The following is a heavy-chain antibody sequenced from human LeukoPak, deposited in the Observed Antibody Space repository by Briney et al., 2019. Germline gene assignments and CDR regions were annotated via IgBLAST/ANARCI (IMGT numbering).Heavy chain of an antibody. CDR2: INPNHGDT. J-gene: IGHJ4*02. D-gene: IGHD3-9*01. CDR3: ARSPHILTGENFDY. V-gene: IGHV1-2*02. CDR1: GYTFTGYY. Sequence: ASVKVSCKASGYTFTGYYMYWVRQAPGQGLEWMGWINPNHGDTNYAQKFQDRVSMTRDTSISTAYMHLSRLRSADTAVYYCARSPHILTGENFDYWGQGTLLTVSS.